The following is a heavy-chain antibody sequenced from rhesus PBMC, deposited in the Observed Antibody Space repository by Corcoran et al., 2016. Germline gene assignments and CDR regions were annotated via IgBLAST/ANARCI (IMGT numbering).Heavy chain of an antibody. J-gene: IGHJ4*01. CDR1: GFTFSSYG. Sequence: GGSLKLSCAASGFTFSSYGMSWVRQAPGKGLEWVSAINSGGGSTYYADSVKGRFTISRDNSKNTLSLQMNSLRAEDTAVYYCARDRGYSNYGDYWGQGVLVTVSS. CDR3: ARDRGYSNYGDY. V-gene: IGHV3S5*01. D-gene: IGHD4-23*01. CDR2: INSGGGST.